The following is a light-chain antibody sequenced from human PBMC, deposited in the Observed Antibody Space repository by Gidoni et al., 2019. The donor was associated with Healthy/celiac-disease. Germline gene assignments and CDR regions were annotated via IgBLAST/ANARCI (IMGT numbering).Light chain of an antibody. CDR3: AAWDDSLNGLVV. Sequence: QSVLTQPPSASGTPGPRVTISCSGSSPNIGSNTVNWYQQLPGTAPKLLIYSNNQRPSGVPDRFSGSKSGTSASLAISGLQSEDEADYYCAAWDDSLNGLVVFGGGTKLTVL. J-gene: IGLJ2*01. V-gene: IGLV1-44*01. CDR2: SNN. CDR1: SPNIGSNT.